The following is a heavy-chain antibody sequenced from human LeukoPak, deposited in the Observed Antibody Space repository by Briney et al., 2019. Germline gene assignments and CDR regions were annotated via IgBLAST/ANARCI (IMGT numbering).Heavy chain of an antibody. Sequence: SETLSLTCTVSGGSISSSSYYWGWIRQPPGKGLEWIGSIYYSGSTYYNPSLKSRVTISVDTSKNQFSLKLSSVTAADTAVYYCASLRAEWLALGSYMDVWGKGTTVTVSS. D-gene: IGHD6-19*01. V-gene: IGHV4-39*01. CDR3: ASLRAEWLALGSYMDV. CDR1: GGSISSSSYY. J-gene: IGHJ6*03. CDR2: IYYSGST.